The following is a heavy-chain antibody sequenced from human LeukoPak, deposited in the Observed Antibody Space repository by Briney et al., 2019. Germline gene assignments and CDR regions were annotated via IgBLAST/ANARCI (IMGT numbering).Heavy chain of an antibody. Sequence: GGSLRLSCTASGFTFSSYWMHWVRQAPGKGLVWVSRINTDGSDTSYADSVKGRFTISRDNAKNTLYLQMNSLRAEDTAVYYCARVPAVPGNPDHWGQGTLVTVSS. V-gene: IGHV3-74*01. CDR2: INTDGSDT. D-gene: IGHD6-13*01. CDR1: GFTFSSYW. CDR3: ARVPAVPGNPDH. J-gene: IGHJ4*02.